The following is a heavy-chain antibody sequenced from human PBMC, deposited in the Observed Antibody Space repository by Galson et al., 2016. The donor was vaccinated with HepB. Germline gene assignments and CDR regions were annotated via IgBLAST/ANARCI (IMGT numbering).Heavy chain of an antibody. CDR3: ARGGFEDLLYFDP. D-gene: IGHD3-10*01. Sequence: PALVKPTQTLTLTCTFSGFSLATSGTCVSWIRQPPGKALEWLARIDWDDEKYYSASLETRLTISKDTSKNQVVLTMTNMDPVDTATYYCARGGFEDLLYFDPWGQGTLVAVSS. J-gene: IGHJ5*02. CDR1: GFSLATSGTC. V-gene: IGHV2-70*11. CDR2: IDWDDEK.